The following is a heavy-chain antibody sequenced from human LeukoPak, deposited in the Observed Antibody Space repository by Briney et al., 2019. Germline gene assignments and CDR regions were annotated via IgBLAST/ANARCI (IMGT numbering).Heavy chain of an antibody. CDR1: GFTFSSYS. CDR3: AKAHYYGSGSYSHYYGMDV. D-gene: IGHD3-10*01. J-gene: IGHJ6*02. V-gene: IGHV3-23*01. CDR2: ISGGGGST. Sequence: GGSLRLSCAASGFTFSSYSMNWVRQAPGKGLEWVSAISGGGGSTYYADSVKGRFTISRDNSKNTLYLQMNSLRAEDTAVYYCAKAHYYGSGSYSHYYGMDVWGQGTTVTVSS.